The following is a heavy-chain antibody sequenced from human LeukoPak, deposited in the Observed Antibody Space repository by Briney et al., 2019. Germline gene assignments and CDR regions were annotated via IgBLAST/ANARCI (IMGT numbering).Heavy chain of an antibody. V-gene: IGHV3-30*02. CDR2: IRYDGSNK. D-gene: IGHD3-22*01. CDR3: AKDETDSSGHLPHY. J-gene: IGHJ4*02. CDR1: GFSFSTYG. Sequence: GGSLRLSCAASGFSFSTYGMHWVRQAPGKGLEWVAFIRYDGSNKYYADSVKGRFTISRDNSKNTLYLQMNSLRAEDTAVYYCAKDETDSSGHLPHYWGQGTLVTVSS.